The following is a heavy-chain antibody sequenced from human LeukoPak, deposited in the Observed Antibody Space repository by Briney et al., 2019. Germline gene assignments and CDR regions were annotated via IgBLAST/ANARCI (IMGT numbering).Heavy chain of an antibody. J-gene: IGHJ4*02. D-gene: IGHD3-3*01. Sequence: SETLSLTCTVSGGSISSSSYYWGWIRQPPGKGLEWIGSIYYSGSTYYNPSLKSRVTISVDTSKNQFSLKLSSVTAADTAVYYCARRASGYLARFDYWGRGTLVTVSS. CDR1: GGSISSSSYY. CDR2: IYYSGST. CDR3: ARRASGYLARFDY. V-gene: IGHV4-39*01.